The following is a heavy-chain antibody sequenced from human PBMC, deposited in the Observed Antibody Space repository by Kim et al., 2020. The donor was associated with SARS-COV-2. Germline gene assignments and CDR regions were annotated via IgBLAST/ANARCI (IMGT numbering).Heavy chain of an antibody. J-gene: IGHJ4*02. Sequence: SETLSLTCTVSGGSISSSTYYWGWIRQPLGKGLQWIGSVYYSGSTHYNPSLKSRVTISVDTSKNQFSLILSSVTAADTAVFYCARHAPNTSNRPFDYWGQGTLVTVSS. CDR1: GGSISSSTYY. V-gene: IGHV4-39*01. D-gene: IGHD2-2*02. CDR2: VYYSGST. CDR3: ARHAPNTSNRPFDY.